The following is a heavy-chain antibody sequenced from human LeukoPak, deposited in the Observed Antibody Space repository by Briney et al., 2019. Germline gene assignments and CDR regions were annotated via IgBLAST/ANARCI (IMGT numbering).Heavy chain of an antibody. Sequence: GASVKVSCKASGYTFTGYYMHWVRQAPGQGLEWMGGIIPIFGTANYAQKFQGRVTITADESTSTAYMELSSLRSEDTAVYYCARDGRGSRSSWFDPWGQGTLVIVSS. V-gene: IGHV1-69*13. CDR3: ARDGRGSRSSWFDP. D-gene: IGHD3-10*01. J-gene: IGHJ5*02. CDR1: GYTFTGYY. CDR2: IIPIFGTA.